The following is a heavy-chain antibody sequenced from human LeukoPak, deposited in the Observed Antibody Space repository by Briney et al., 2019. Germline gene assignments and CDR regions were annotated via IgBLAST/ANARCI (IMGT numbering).Heavy chain of an antibody. J-gene: IGHJ4*02. CDR3: ASTDYDIFSASDN. V-gene: IGHV3-21*01. CDR1: GFTFSSYS. Sequence: PGGSLRLSCAASGFTFSSYSMNWVRQAPGMGLEWVSSISVTSNYKYYADSVKGRFTISRDNAQSSLYLQMNSLRAEDTAVYYCASTDYDIFSASDNWGQGILVTVSS. D-gene: IGHD3-9*01. CDR2: ISVTSNYK.